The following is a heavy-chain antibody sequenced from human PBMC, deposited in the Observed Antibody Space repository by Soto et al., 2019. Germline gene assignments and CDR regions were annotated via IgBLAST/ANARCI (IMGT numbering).Heavy chain of an antibody. CDR3: ARIPAGYYDSSYYYGMDV. Sequence: SGPTLVNPTQTLTLTCTFSGFSLSTSGMCVSWIRQPPGEALEWLALIDWDDDKYYSTSLKTRLTISKDTSKNQVVLTMTNMDPVDTATYYCARIPAGYYDSSYYYGMDVWGQGTTVTVSS. J-gene: IGHJ6*02. D-gene: IGHD3-22*01. CDR2: IDWDDDK. CDR1: GFSLSTSGMC. V-gene: IGHV2-70*01.